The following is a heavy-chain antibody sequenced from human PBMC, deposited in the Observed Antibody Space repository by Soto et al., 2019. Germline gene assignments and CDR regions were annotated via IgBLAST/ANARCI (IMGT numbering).Heavy chain of an antibody. D-gene: IGHD3-22*01. V-gene: IGHV4-61*01. CDR2: FYYTGST. CDR3: ARSMYYSDGSNYSPFEC. CDR1: GGSVSSGNYY. J-gene: IGHJ4*02. Sequence: QVQLQESGPGLVKPSETLSLTCNVSGGSVSSGNYYWSWIRQPPGKGLEWIGYFYYTGSTNYNPSLNSRLTMSIDASKNQFSLRLSSVTAADTAVYYCARSMYYSDGSNYSPFECWGQGTLVTVSS.